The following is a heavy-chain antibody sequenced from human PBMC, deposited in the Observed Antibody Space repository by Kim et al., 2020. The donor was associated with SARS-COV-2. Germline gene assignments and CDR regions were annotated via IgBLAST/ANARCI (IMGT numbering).Heavy chain of an antibody. CDR2: TYYRSKWNY. CDR3: ARSAVAVTGGGFRY. J-gene: IGHJ4*02. Sequence: SQTLSLTCAISGDSVSTNSASWHWIRQSPSRGLEWLGRTYYRSKWNYEFALSVKSRITINPDTSKNQFSLQLNSVSPEDTAVYYCARSAVAVTGGGFRYWGQGTLVTVSS. V-gene: IGHV6-1*01. CDR1: GDSVSTNSAS. D-gene: IGHD6-19*01.